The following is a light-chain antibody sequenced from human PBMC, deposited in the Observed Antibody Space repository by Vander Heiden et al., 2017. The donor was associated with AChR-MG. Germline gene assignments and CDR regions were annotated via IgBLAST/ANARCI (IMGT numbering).Light chain of an antibody. V-gene: IGLV1-44*01. Sequence: QSALPQEASVSGTVGQKVTLSCTGNSNNVRSYAVGWYQQISHGAPKTVMFGNYLPPGIPDRFSGSKSGTTASLTISGLLAEDEADYSCSTWDCTLSARVFGGGTKLTV. J-gene: IGLJ3*02. CDR2: GNY. CDR3: STWDCTLSARV. CDR1: SNNVRSYA.